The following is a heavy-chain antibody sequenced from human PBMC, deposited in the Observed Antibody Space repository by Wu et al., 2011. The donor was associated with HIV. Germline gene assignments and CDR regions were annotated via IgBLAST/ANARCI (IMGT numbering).Heavy chain of an antibody. CDR3: VRDGGGEFIFDN. CDR1: GYNFAGHL. CDR2: IITANGDT. J-gene: IGHJ4*02. V-gene: IGHV1-2*06. Sequence: QVQLMQSGAEAKKPGASVKVSCKASGYNFAGHLIHWVRQAPGQGPEWMGRIITANGDTKFARKFQGRVTLTRDTLITTTYMELTRLTSDDTAVYYCVRDGGGEFIFDNWGQGTLGHRSPQ. D-gene: IGHD3-16*01.